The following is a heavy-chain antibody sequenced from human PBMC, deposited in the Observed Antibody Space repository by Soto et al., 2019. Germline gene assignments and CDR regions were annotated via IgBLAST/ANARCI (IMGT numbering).Heavy chain of an antibody. CDR2: IYYSGST. CDR1: GGSISSGDYY. Sequence: QVQLQESGPGLVKPSRTLSLTCTVSGGSISSGDYYWSWIRQPPGKGLEWIGYIYYSGSTYYNPSLKSRVTISVDTSMNQFSLKLSSVTAADTAVYYCARTYCSSTSCYGADYWGQGTLVTVSS. J-gene: IGHJ4*02. V-gene: IGHV4-30-4*01. CDR3: ARTYCSSTSCYGADY. D-gene: IGHD2-2*01.